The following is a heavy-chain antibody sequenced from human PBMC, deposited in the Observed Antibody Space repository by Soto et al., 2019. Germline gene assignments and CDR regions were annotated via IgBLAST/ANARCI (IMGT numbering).Heavy chain of an antibody. CDR1: GGSISTNW. CDR3: ARHIAGAGKRCFDF. CDR2: SYHSGRT. V-gene: IGHV4-4*02. D-gene: IGHD6-19*01. J-gene: IGHJ4*02. Sequence: QVQLQESGPGLMKPSGTLSLTCAVSGGSISTNWWRWVRQPPGKGLEWIGESYHSGRTNYNPSLMTRPTVSMDTSKNHFSLNLTSVTAADTAVYYCARHIAGAGKRCFDFWGQGTLVTVSS.